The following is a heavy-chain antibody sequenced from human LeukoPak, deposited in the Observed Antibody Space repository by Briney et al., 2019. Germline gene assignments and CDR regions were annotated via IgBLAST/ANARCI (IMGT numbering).Heavy chain of an antibody. V-gene: IGHV4-34*01. D-gene: IGHD4-4*01. CDR2: IKDSGST. Sequence: SETLSLTWAVYGGSFSGYYWGWVRQPPGEGRGWLGEIKDSGSTNYNPSLKSRVTISVDTSKNQFSLKLSSVTAADTAVYYCARSSWAYSNYDPYFDYWGQGTLVTVSS. CDR3: ARSSWAYSNYDPYFDY. CDR1: GGSFSGYY. J-gene: IGHJ4*02.